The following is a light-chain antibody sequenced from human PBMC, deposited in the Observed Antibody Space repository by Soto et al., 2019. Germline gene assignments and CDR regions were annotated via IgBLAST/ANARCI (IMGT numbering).Light chain of an antibody. CDR1: SSNIGAGYG. CDR2: GNN. Sequence: QSVLTQPPSVSGAPGQRVTISCTGSSSNIGAGYGVHWYQQLPGTALKLLIYGNNNRPSGVPDRISGSKSGTSASLAITGLQAEDEADYYCQSYDSSLSGYVFGTGTKLTVL. J-gene: IGLJ1*01. CDR3: QSYDSSLSGYV. V-gene: IGLV1-40*01.